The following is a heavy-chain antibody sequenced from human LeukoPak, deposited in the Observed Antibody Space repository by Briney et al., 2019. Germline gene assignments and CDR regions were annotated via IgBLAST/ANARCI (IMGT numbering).Heavy chain of an antibody. V-gene: IGHV1-18*01. CDR1: GYTFTSYG. J-gene: IGHJ3*02. D-gene: IGHD3-22*01. CDR3: AGDWLGYYDSSGYPIPNAFDI. Sequence: GASVNVSCKASGYTFTSYGISWVRQAPGQGLEWMGWISAYNGNTNYAQKLQGRVTMTTDTSTSTAYMELRSLRSDDTAVYYCAGDWLGYYDSSGYPIPNAFDIWGQGTMVTVSS. CDR2: ISAYNGNT.